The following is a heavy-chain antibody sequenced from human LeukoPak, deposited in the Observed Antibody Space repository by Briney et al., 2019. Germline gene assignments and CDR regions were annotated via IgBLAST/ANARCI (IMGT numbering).Heavy chain of an antibody. CDR3: ARDEPRSSSSTYYYYMDV. D-gene: IGHD6-6*01. CDR2: INPNSGGT. V-gene: IGHV1-2*02. J-gene: IGHJ6*03. CDR1: GYTFTGYY. Sequence: ASVKVSCKASGYTFTGYYMHWVRQAPGQGLEWMGWINPNSGGTNYAQKFQGRVTMTRDTSISTAYMELSRLRSDDTAVYYCARDEPRSSSSTYYYYMDVWGKGTTVIVSS.